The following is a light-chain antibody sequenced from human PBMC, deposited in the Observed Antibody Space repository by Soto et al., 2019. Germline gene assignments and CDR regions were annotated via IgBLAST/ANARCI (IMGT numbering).Light chain of an antibody. CDR3: QSYDSSLSGSVV. CDR2: GNS. CDR1: SSNIGAGYD. V-gene: IGLV1-40*01. J-gene: IGLJ2*01. Sequence: QSVLTQPPSVSGAPGQRVTISCTGSSSNIGAGYDVHWYQQLPGTAPKPLIYGNSNRPSGFPDRVSGSKSGTSASLAITGLQAEDEADYYCQSYDSSLSGSVVFGGGTKLTVL.